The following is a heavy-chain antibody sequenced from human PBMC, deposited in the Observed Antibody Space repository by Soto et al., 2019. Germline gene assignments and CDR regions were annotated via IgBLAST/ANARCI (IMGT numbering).Heavy chain of an antibody. CDR1: GYSFTSYW. D-gene: IGHD6-13*01. CDR3: ARHTTPLRIAADY. J-gene: IGHJ4*02. Sequence: GESLKISCKGSGYSFTSYWIGWVRQMPGKGLEWMGIIYPGDSDTRYSPSFQGQVTISADKSISTAYLQWSSLKASDTATYYCARHTTPLRIAADYWGQGTLVTVSS. V-gene: IGHV5-51*01. CDR2: IYPGDSDT.